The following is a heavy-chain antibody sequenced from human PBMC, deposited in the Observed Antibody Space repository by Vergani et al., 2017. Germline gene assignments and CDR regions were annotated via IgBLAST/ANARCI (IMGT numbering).Heavy chain of an antibody. Sequence: EVQLLESGGGLVQPGGSLRLSCAASGFTFSSYWMHWVRQAPGKGLVWVSRISGDGSNTGYADSVRGRFTISRDNAKNTLYLQLNSLRAEDTAVYYCGXTGIIGTQRGAFDIWGQGAMVTVSS. CDR1: GFTFSSYW. D-gene: IGHD1-20*01. J-gene: IGHJ3*02. CDR2: ISGDGSNT. V-gene: IGHV3-74*02. CDR3: GXTGIIGTQRGAFDI.